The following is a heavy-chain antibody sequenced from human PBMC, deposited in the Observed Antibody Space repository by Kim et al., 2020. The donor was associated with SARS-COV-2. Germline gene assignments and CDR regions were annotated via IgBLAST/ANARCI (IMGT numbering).Heavy chain of an antibody. CDR1: GFTFSSYA. CDR3: ARGGGKYRHLDAFDI. Sequence: GGSLRLSCAASGFTFSSYAMHWVRQAPGKGLEWVAVISYDGSNKYYADSVKGRFTISRDNSKNTLYLQMNSLRAEDTAVYYCARGGGKYRHLDAFDIWGQGTMVTVSS. V-gene: IGHV3-30-3*01. D-gene: IGHD3-16*01. CDR2: ISYDGSNK. J-gene: IGHJ3*02.